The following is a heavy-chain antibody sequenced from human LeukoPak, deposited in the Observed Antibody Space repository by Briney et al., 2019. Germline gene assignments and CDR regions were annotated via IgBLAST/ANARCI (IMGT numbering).Heavy chain of an antibody. V-gene: IGHV3-74*01. CDR2: IKGDGSST. CDR1: GFTFGNYW. CDR3: ARGNYHAMDV. J-gene: IGHJ6*02. Sequence: AGGSLRLSCAASGFTFGNYWMHWVRQTPGEGLVCVSLIKGDGSSTTYADSVKGRFTISRDNAKNTVYLQMNSLRAEDTAVYYCARGNYHAMDVWGQGTTVTVSS.